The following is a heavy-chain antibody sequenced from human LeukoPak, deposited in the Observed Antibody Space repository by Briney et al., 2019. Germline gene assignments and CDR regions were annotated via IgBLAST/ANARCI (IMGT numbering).Heavy chain of an antibody. V-gene: IGHV3-21*01. CDR2: ISSSSSYI. Sequence: MSGGSLRLSCAASGFTFSSYSMNWVRQAPGKGLEWVSSISSSSSYIYYADSVKGRFTISRDNAKNSLYLQMNSLRAEDTAVYYCARRPRFSYDDYWGQGTLVTVSS. CDR3: ARRPRFSYDDY. J-gene: IGHJ4*02. D-gene: IGHD2-21*01. CDR1: GFTFSSYS.